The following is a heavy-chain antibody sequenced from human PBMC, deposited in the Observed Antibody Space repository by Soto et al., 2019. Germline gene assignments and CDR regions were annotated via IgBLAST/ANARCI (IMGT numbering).Heavy chain of an antibody. D-gene: IGHD3-16*01. CDR3: ARGRFRRTWFDP. Sequence: QVQLVXSGAEVKKPGASVKVSCKASGYTFTNYDIHWVRQATGQGLEWMGWMNPDSGNTGQSKQFQGRVTMTRDTSISTAYMEMSSLRSEDTAVYYCARGRFRRTWFDPWGQGTLVTVSS. V-gene: IGHV1-8*01. CDR2: MNPDSGNT. CDR1: GYTFTNYD. J-gene: IGHJ5*02.